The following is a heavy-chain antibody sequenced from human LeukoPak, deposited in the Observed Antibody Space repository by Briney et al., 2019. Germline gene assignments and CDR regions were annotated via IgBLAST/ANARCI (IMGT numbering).Heavy chain of an antibody. CDR2: IGDAGGST. V-gene: IGHV3-23*01. J-gene: IGHJ4*02. Sequence: GGSLRLSCAVSGFTLSSYAMNWVRQAPGKGLEWVSGIGDAGGSTYYADSVKGRFTISRDTSKRTLYLQMSSLRAEDTAVYFCAKGRSGDYTDFDYWGQGTLVTVSS. D-gene: IGHD4-17*01. CDR3: AKGRSGDYTDFDY. CDR1: GFTLSSYA.